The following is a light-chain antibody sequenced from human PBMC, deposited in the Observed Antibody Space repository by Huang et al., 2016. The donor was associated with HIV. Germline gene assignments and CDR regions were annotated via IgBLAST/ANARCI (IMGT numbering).Light chain of an antibody. J-gene: IGKJ1*01. Sequence: EIVMTQTPLSLSVTPGQPASISCKSSQSLLHRDGKTYFYWFLQRPGQSPQLLIYEVSNQFSGVSDGFSGSGSGTNFTLKISRVTAEDVGVYYCMQSMQLPWTFGQGTKVEIK. CDR1: QSLLHRDGKTY. CDR3: MQSMQLPWT. CDR2: EVS. V-gene: IGKV2D-29*02.